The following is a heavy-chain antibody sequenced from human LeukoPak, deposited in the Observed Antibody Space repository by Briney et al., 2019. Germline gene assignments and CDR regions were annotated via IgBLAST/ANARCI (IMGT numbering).Heavy chain of an antibody. V-gene: IGHV3-23*01. CDR2: ISGSGGTT. D-gene: IGHD2-15*01. J-gene: IGHJ4*02. Sequence: GGSLRLSCAASGFTFSSYAMNWVRQAPGKGLEWVSSISGSGGTTYYADSVKGRFTISRDNSKNTLCLQMNSLRAEDTAVYYCAKQLGYCSDGSCYFPYWGQGTLVTVSS. CDR1: GFTFSSYA. CDR3: AKQLGYCSDGSCYFPY.